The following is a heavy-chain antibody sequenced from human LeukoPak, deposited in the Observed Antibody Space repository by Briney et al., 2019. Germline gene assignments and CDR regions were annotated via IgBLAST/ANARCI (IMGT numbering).Heavy chain of an antibody. J-gene: IGHJ4*02. Sequence: PGGSLRLSCAASGFTFSSYATHWVRQAPVKGLEWVAVISYDGSNKYYADSVKGRFTISRDNSKNTLYLQMNSLRAEDTAVYYCARAEYYFDYWGQGTLVTVSS. V-gene: IGHV3-30-3*01. CDR2: ISYDGSNK. CDR3: ARAEYYFDY. CDR1: GFTFSSYA.